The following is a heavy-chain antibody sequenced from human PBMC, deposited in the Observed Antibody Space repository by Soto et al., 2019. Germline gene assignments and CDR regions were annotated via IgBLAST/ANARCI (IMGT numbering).Heavy chain of an antibody. J-gene: IGHJ5*02. CDR3: ARRSSSSLGSLFDP. CDR2: MYYTGNK. Sequence: PSETLSLTCPVSGCSLSSSTYYLDWVRQPPGKGLEWIGAMYYTGNKNYNPSLESRVTMSVDTSKNQFSLKLSSVTPTDTAVYYCARRSSSSLGSLFDPWGRGILVTAPQ. D-gene: IGHD6-6*01. CDR1: GCSLSSSTYY. V-gene: IGHV4-39*01.